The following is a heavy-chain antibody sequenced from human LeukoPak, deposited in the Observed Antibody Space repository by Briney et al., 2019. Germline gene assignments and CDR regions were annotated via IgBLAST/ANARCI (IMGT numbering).Heavy chain of an antibody. CDR3: AKGQIAVAGTFDY. Sequence: GGSLRLSCAASGFTFSSYAMSWVRQAPGKGLEWVSSISGSGGSTYYADSVKGRFTISRDSSKDSLYLQMNSLRAEDTAVYYCAKGQIAVAGTFDYWGQGTLVTVSS. CDR2: ISGSGGST. V-gene: IGHV3-23*01. J-gene: IGHJ4*02. D-gene: IGHD6-19*01. CDR1: GFTFSSYA.